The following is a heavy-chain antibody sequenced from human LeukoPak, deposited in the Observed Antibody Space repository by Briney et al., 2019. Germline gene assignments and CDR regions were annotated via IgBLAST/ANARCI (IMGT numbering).Heavy chain of an antibody. CDR1: GFTFSSYG. CDR3: ANAVLLWFGEPIQGFDY. CDR2: IRGSGGRT. D-gene: IGHD3-10*01. V-gene: IGHV3-23*01. Sequence: RGSLRLSCAASGFTFSSYGMSWVRQAPGEGLEWVSAIRGSGGRTYYADSVKGRFTIYRDNSKNTLYLQMNSLRAEDTAVYYCANAVLLWFGEPIQGFDYWGQGTLVTVSS. J-gene: IGHJ4*02.